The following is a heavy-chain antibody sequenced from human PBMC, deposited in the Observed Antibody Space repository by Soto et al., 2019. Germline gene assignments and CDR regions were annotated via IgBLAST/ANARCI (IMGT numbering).Heavy chain of an antibody. Sequence: XSVKVSCKSSRYTFTTYGNSWVRPAPGQGLEWMGWISIYNGDTNYAQKFQGRVTMTTDTSTSTAYMELRSLRSDDTAVYYCAGDMHAGFTHYFDHWGQGTLVTVSS. CDR2: ISIYNGDT. V-gene: IGHV1-18*01. D-gene: IGHD2-8*01. CDR1: RYTFTTYG. J-gene: IGHJ5*02. CDR3: AGDMHAGFTHYFDH.